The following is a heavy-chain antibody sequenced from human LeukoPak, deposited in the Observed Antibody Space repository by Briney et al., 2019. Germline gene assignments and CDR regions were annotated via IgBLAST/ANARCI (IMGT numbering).Heavy chain of an antibody. D-gene: IGHD4-17*01. J-gene: IGHJ4*02. CDR1: GGSFSGHY. Sequence: SETLSLTCAVYGGSFSGHYWSRIRQPPGKGLEWIGEINHSGSTNYNPSLKSRVTISVDTSKNQFSLKLSSVTAADTAVYYCARGPLPYGDFDYWGQGTLVTVSS. CDR3: ARGPLPYGDFDY. V-gene: IGHV4-34*01. CDR2: INHSGST.